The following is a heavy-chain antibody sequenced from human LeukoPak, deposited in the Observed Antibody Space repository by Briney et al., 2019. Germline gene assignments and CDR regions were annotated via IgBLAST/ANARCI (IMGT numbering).Heavy chain of an antibody. Sequence: GASVKVSCTASGGTFSSYAISWVRQAPGQGLEWMGGIIPIFGTANYAQKFQGRVTITADESTSTAYMELSSLRSEDTAVYYCATPMRRQQNNYYYGMDVWGQGTTVTVSS. J-gene: IGHJ6*02. CDR2: IIPIFGTA. V-gene: IGHV1-69*13. D-gene: IGHD6-13*01. CDR1: GGTFSSYA. CDR3: ATPMRRQQNNYYYGMDV.